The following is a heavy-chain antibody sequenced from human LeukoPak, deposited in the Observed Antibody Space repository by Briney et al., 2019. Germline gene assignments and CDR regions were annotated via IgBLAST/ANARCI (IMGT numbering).Heavy chain of an antibody. CDR2: ISGSGGST. CDR1: GFTFSSYA. V-gene: IGHV3-23*01. CDR3: AATQGNYDILTGYFD. D-gene: IGHD3-9*01. J-gene: IGHJ4*02. Sequence: PGGSLRLSCAASGFTFSSYAMSWVRQAPGKGLEWVSAISGSGGSTYYADSVKGRFTISRDNSKNTLYLQMNSLRAEDTAVYYCAATQGNYDILTGYFDWGQGTLVTVSS.